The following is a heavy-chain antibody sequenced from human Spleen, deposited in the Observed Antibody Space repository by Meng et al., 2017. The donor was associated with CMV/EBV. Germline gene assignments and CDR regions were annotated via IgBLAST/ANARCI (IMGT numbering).Heavy chain of an antibody. Sequence: GGSLRLSCAASGITVSSSYMNWVRQAPGKGLEWVSAIYSGGTTYYADSVKGRFTISRDNSKSTVYLQMNSLRTDDTAVYYCARDLLGSYYYYGMDVWGQGTTVTVSS. CDR3: ARDLLGSYYYYGMDV. D-gene: IGHD3-10*01. J-gene: IGHJ6*02. CDR2: IYSGGTT. CDR1: GITVSSSY. V-gene: IGHV3-66*02.